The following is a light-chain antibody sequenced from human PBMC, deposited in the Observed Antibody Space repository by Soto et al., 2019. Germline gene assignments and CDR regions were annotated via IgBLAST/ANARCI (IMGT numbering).Light chain of an antibody. CDR2: DAS. CDR3: QQGDGRRT. J-gene: IGKJ4*01. Sequence: EIVLTQSPATLYLSPGERATLSCRATQSIHTNLAWYQQKPGQAPKLLIFDASNRATSIPARFSGSGSGTDFTLTISSLESEDFAVYFCQQGDGRRTFGGGTKVEIK. CDR1: QSIHTN. V-gene: IGKV3-11*01.